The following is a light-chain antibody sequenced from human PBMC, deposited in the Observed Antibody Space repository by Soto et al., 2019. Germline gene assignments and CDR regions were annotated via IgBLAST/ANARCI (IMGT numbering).Light chain of an antibody. J-gene: IGKJ4*01. Sequence: DIVMTQSPDSLAVSLGERATVNCKSSQSVLYSSNNKNNLAWYQQKPGQPPKLLIYWASTRETGVPDRFSGSGSRADVTLTISSLQAEYVAVYYCQQYYSTHTFGGGTKVEIK. CDR1: QSVLYSSNNKNN. CDR3: QQYYSTHT. V-gene: IGKV4-1*01. CDR2: WAS.